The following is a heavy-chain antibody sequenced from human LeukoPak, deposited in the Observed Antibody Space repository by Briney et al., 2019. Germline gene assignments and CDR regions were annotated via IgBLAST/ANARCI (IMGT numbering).Heavy chain of an antibody. CDR1: GGSISSSNYY. D-gene: IGHD3-10*01. CDR3: ARAVNGGVDF. V-gene: IGHV4-39*01. CDR2: IYYSGTT. J-gene: IGHJ4*02. Sequence: SETLSLTCTVSGGSISSSNYYWGWIRQPPGTGLEWIGSIYYSGTTYYSSSLKSRVIISVDTSKNQFSLKLSSVTATDTAVYYCARAVNGGVDFWGQGTLVTVSS.